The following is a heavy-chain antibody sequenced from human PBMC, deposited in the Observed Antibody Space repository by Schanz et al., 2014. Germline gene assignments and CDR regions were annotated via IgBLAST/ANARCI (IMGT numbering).Heavy chain of an antibody. V-gene: IGHV1-2*02. CDR2: ISANSGGT. CDR1: GYTFTDYY. CDR3: ARESVSRTRLFDP. Sequence: QVQLVQSGAEVKKPGASVKVSCKASGYTFTDYYIHWVRQAPGQGLEWMGWISANSGGTNYAQKFQGRVTMTRDTSTSKVYMELSSLRSEDTAVYYCARESVSRTRLFDPWGQGTLVTVSS. D-gene: IGHD3-3*01. J-gene: IGHJ5*02.